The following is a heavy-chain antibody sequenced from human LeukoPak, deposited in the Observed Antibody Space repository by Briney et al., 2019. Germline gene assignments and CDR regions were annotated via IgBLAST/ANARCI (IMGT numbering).Heavy chain of an antibody. CDR3: GRDLALLGGVTIGIYFDY. Sequence: GRSLRLSCAASGFTFSSYSMNWVRQAPGKGLEWVSYISSSSSTIYYADSVKGRFTISRDNAKNSLYLQMNSLRAEDTAVYYCGRDLALLGGVTIGIYFDYWGQGTLVTVSS. CDR2: ISSSSSTI. D-gene: IGHD3-16*01. V-gene: IGHV3-48*01. CDR1: GFTFSSYS. J-gene: IGHJ4*02.